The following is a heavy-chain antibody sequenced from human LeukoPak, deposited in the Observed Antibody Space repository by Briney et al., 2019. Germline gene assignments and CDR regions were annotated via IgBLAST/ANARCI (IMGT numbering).Heavy chain of an antibody. CDR3: ARAGYSYGPITNWFDP. J-gene: IGHJ5*02. D-gene: IGHD5-18*01. Sequence: ASVKVSCKASGYTFTGYYMHWVRQAPGQGLEWTGWINPNSGGTNYAQKFQGRVTMTRDTSISTAYMELGRLRSDDTAVYYCARAGYSYGPITNWFDPWGQGTLVTVSS. CDR2: INPNSGGT. CDR1: GYTFTGYY. V-gene: IGHV1-2*02.